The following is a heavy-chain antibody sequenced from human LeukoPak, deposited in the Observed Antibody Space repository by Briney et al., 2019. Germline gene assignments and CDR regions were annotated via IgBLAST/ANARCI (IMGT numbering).Heavy chain of an antibody. D-gene: IGHD2-15*01. CDR1: GFTFSSYG. CDR2: IWYDGSNK. J-gene: IGHJ4*02. CDR3: ARDRCGGGSCHYYFDY. V-gene: IGHV3-33*01. Sequence: PGGSLRLSCAASGFTFSSYGMHWVRQAPGKGLEWVAVIWYDGSNKYYADSVKGRFTISRDNSKNTLYLQMNSLRADDTAVYFCARDRCGGGSCHYYFDYWGQGTLVTVSS.